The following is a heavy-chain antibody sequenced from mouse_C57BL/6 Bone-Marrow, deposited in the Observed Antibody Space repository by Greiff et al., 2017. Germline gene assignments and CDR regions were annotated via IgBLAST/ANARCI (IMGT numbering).Heavy chain of an antibody. Sequence: VKLVESGTELVRPGASVKLSCKTSGYIFTSFWIHWVKQRCGQGLEWIGRIYPGTGSTYYNEKFKGKATVTADKSSRTASMQRSSLKSEDSAVYFCARADYDVTAMDYWGQGTSVTVSS. D-gene: IGHD2-4*01. CDR3: ARADYDVTAMDY. CDR1: GYIFTSFW. V-gene: IGHV1S132*01. CDR2: IYPGTGST. J-gene: IGHJ4*01.